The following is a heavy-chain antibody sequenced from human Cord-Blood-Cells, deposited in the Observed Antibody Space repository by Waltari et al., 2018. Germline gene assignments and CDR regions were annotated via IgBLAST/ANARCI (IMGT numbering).Heavy chain of an antibody. J-gene: IGHJ5*02. CDR1: GGSFSGYY. Sequence: QVQLQQWGAGLLQPSETLSLTCAVYGGSFSGYYWSWIRQPPGKGLEWIGEINHSGSTNYNPSLKSRVTISVDTSKNQFSLKLSSVTAADTAVYYCARGNTVTNNFNWFDPWGQGTLVTVSS. D-gene: IGHD4-17*01. CDR3: ARGNTVTNNFNWFDP. CDR2: INHSGST. V-gene: IGHV4-34*01.